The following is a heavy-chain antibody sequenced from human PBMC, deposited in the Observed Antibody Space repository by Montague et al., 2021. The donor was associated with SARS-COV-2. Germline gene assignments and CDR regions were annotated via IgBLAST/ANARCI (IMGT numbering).Heavy chain of an antibody. D-gene: IGHD1-26*01. CDR2: RYYSEST. Sequence: SETLSLTCTVSGGSISSYNCYWIRQPPGKGLEWIGYRYYSESTNXNPSLKSRVTIAVDTSKNQFSLRLNSVTAADAAVYYCARHPPGYRYLDYLDVWGKGTTVTVSS. CDR3: ARHPPGYRYLDYLDV. V-gene: IGHV4-59*01. CDR1: GGSISSYN. J-gene: IGHJ6*03.